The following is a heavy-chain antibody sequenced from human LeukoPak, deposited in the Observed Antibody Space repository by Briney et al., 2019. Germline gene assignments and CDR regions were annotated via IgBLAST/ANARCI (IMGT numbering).Heavy chain of an antibody. CDR3: ARATGTTHDAFDI. D-gene: IGHD1-1*01. J-gene: IGHJ3*02. V-gene: IGHV3-53*01. CDR2: IYSGGST. Sequence: GGSLRLSCAAPGFTVSSNYMSWVRQAPGKGLEWVSVIYSGGSTYYADSVKGRFTISRDNSKNTLYLQMNSLRAEDTAVYYCARATGTTHDAFDIWGQGTMVTVSS. CDR1: GFTVSSNY.